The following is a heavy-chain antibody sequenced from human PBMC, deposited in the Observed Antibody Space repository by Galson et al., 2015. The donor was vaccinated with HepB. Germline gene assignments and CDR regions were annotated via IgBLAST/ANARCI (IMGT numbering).Heavy chain of an antibody. J-gene: IGHJ4*02. CDR1: GFTVSSNY. V-gene: IGHV3-53*01. CDR3: ARDLNY. CDR2: TSSGGDT. Sequence: SLRLSCAASGFTVSSNYMSWVRQAPGKGLEWVSVTSSGGDTDYADSVRGRFTISRDNSKNTLFLEMNSLRAEDTAVYYCARDLNYWGQGTLVTVSS.